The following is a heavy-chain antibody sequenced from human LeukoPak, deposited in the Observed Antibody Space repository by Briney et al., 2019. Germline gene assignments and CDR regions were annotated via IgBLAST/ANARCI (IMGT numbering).Heavy chain of an antibody. CDR3: ARETGARYQLLFSYGMDV. CDR2: ISYDGSNK. J-gene: IGHJ6*02. V-gene: IGHV3-30-3*01. CDR1: GFTFSSYA. Sequence: GGSLRLSCAASGFTFSSYAMHWVRQAPGKGLEWVAVISYDGSNKYYADSVKGRFTISRDNSKNTLYLQMNSLRAEDTAVYYCARETGARYQLLFSYGMDVWGQGTTATVSS. D-gene: IGHD2-2*01.